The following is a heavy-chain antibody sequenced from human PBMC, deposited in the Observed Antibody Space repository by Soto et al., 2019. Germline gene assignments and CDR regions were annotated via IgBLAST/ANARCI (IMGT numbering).Heavy chain of an antibody. CDR1: GFTFSSYS. V-gene: IGHV3-48*01. J-gene: IGHJ5*02. D-gene: IGHD6-19*01. CDR3: ARDYGSGWS. CDR2: IISSSSTI. Sequence: EVQLVESGGGLVQPGGSLRLSCAASGFTFSSYSMNWVGKAPGKGREGVSYIISSSSTIYYADSVKGRFTISRDNAKNSLYLQMNSLRAEDTAVYYCARDYGSGWSWGQGTLVTVSS.